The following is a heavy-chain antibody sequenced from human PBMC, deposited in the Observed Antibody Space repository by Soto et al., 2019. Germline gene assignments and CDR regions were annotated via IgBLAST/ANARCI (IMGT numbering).Heavy chain of an antibody. V-gene: IGHV3-33*01. CDR3: ARELRPGTTFPSGYYYYGMDV. D-gene: IGHD1-7*01. CDR1: GFTFSSYG. J-gene: IGHJ6*02. CDR2: IWYDGSNK. Sequence: GGSLRLSCAASGFTFSSYGMHWVRQAPGKGLEWVAVIWYDGSNKYYADSVKGRFTISRDNSKNTLYLQMNSLRAEDTAVYYCARELRPGTTFPSGYYYYGMDVWGQGTTVTVSS.